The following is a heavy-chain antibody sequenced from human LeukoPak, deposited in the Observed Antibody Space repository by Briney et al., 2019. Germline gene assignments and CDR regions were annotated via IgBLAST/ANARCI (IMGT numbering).Heavy chain of an antibody. CDR2: ISWNSGSI. Sequence: GGSLRLSCAASGFTFDDYAMHWVRQAPGKGLEGVSGISWNSGSIGYADSVKGRFTISRDNAKNSLYLQMNSLRAEDMALYYCAKDIGGSFPGSAFDIWGQGTMVTVSS. CDR3: AKDIGGSFPGSAFDI. J-gene: IGHJ3*02. D-gene: IGHD1-26*01. CDR1: GFTFDDYA. V-gene: IGHV3-9*03.